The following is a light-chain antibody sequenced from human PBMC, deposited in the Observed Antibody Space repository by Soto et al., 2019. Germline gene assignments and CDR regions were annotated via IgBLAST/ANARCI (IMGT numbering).Light chain of an antibody. CDR1: SSDVGGYNY. Sequence: QSALTQPASVSGSPGQSITISCTGTSSDVGGYNYVSWYQHHPGKTPKLMIYEVSNRPSGASNRFSGSKSGNTASLTISGLQAEDEADYYCSSYTGSNTRYVFGTGTKLTVL. J-gene: IGLJ1*01. V-gene: IGLV2-14*01. CDR2: EVS. CDR3: SSYTGSNTRYV.